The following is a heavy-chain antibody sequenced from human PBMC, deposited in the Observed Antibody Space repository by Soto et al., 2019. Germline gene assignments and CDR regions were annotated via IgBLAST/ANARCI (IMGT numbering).Heavy chain of an antibody. J-gene: IGHJ4*02. D-gene: IGHD1-26*01. Sequence: QVQLVQSGPEVKKPGASAKVSCKTSGYIFRNFGISWMRQVPGQGLEWMGWISGYNGNTNYAQKFQDRVTLTTDTSTNTAYMELRSLRSDDTAVYYCARASGGGVGTTSYWGQGTLVTVSS. V-gene: IGHV1-18*01. CDR1: GYIFRNFG. CDR2: ISGYNGNT. CDR3: ARASGGGVGTTSY.